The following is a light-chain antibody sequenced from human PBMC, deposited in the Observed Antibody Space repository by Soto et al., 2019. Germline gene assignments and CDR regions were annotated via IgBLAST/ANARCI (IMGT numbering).Light chain of an antibody. V-gene: IGKV3-20*01. CDR2: GAS. J-gene: IGKJ3*01. CDR3: QQYTTSPFT. CDR1: QSVGSNY. Sequence: EIVLTQSPGTLSLSPGEIATLYCRASQSVGSNYLAWYQQKPGQAPRVLIYGASSRATGIPDRFSGSESGADFTLTISRLEPEDFAVYYCQQYTTSPFTFGPGTKVDIK.